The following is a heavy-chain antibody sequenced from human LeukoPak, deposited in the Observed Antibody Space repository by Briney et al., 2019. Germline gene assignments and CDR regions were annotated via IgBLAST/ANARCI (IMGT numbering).Heavy chain of an antibody. Sequence: GGSLRLSCAASGFTFSHYGMHWVRQIPGKGLEWVAFIQYDAINEYYADSVKGRFSISRDNSKNTLYLQMNSLRAEDTAVYYCARERYLEWLSQYYFDYWGQGTLVTVSS. V-gene: IGHV3-30*02. CDR2: IQYDAINE. CDR1: GFTFSHYG. CDR3: ARERYLEWLSQYYFDY. D-gene: IGHD3-3*01. J-gene: IGHJ4*02.